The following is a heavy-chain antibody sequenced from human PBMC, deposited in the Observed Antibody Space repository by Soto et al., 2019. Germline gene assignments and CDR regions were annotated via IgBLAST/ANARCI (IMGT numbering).Heavy chain of an antibody. V-gene: IGHV3-23*01. D-gene: IGHD2-8*01. J-gene: IGHJ5*02. CDR1: GFMFENYA. Sequence: GGSLRLSCAASGFMFENYAMIWVRQAPGKGLEWVATVRGNSYGAYYADSVRGRFIISRDNSKNTMSLQLNSLRDDDTAIYYCAKGKSENGVDWLDPWGPGTLVTVSS. CDR2: VRGNSYGA. CDR3: AKGKSENGVDWLDP.